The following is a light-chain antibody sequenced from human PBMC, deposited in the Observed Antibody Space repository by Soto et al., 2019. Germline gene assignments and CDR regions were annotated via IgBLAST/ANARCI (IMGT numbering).Light chain of an antibody. CDR2: AAS. CDR1: QSISTQ. J-gene: IGKJ1*01. Sequence: DIQMTQSPSSLSASVGDTVTITCRASQSISTQLNWYQQKPGKAPKVVIYAASNLQGGVPSRFSGSGSGTDFTLTISSPQPEDYASYYCQQSYSTPRTFGQGTKVDIK. CDR3: QQSYSTPRT. V-gene: IGKV1-39*01.